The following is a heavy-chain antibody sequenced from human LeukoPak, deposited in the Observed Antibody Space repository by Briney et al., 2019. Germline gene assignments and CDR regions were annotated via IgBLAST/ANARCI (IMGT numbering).Heavy chain of an antibody. Sequence: ASVKVSCKTSGYTFTDYYMHWVRQAPGQGLEWMGRIDPNSGGTNYAQKFQVRVTMTRDTSISTVYMELSGLRSDDTAVYYCARVPGPYTTSRFHYRGQGTLVTVSS. CDR1: GYTFTDYY. D-gene: IGHD2-2*02. CDR3: ARVPGPYTTSRFHY. J-gene: IGHJ4*02. CDR2: IDPNSGGT. V-gene: IGHV1-2*02.